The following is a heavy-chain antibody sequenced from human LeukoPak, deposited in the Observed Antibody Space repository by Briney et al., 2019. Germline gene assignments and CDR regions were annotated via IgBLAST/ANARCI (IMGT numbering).Heavy chain of an antibody. D-gene: IGHD3-3*01. Sequence: GGSLRLSCAASGFTFSSYAMHWVRQAPGKGLEWVAVISYDGSNKYYADSVKGRFTISRDNSKNTLYLKMNSLRAEDRAVYYCARGTIFGVVLYLYYFDYWGKGPLVTVSS. J-gene: IGHJ4*02. CDR1: GFTFSSYA. CDR2: ISYDGSNK. V-gene: IGHV3-30*04. CDR3: ARGTIFGVVLYLYYFDY.